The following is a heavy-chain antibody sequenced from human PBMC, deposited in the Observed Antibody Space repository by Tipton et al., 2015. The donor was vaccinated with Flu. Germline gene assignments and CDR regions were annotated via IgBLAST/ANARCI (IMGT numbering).Heavy chain of an antibody. CDR1: GYTFTDYY. V-gene: IGHV1-46*01. D-gene: IGHD2-15*01. CDR3: AREDAIGTCDF. Sequence: QLVQSGAEVKKPGASVKVSCKASGYTFTDYYIHWMRQAPGQGLEWMGIIYPSGGRTSYPQKFQDRVTMTRDTSTNTVYMELSGLRSEDTALYYCAREDAIGTCDFWGQGTLVTVSS. J-gene: IGHJ4*02. CDR2: IYPSGGRT.